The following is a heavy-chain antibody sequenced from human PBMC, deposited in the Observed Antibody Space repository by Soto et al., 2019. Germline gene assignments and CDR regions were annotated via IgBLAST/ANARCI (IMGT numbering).Heavy chain of an antibody. Sequence: QVVLLQSGTEVKRPGSSVKVSCKASGVPFNSYGFAWVRQAPGRGLEWVGRINPASQLRNYEQSLQGRVNIYPDNFKTKAFLGFDGPKSGDTAVYYCARMKLASLDHWGQGTLVTVSS. V-gene: IGHV1-69*09. CDR3: ARMKLASLDH. J-gene: IGHJ4*02. CDR2: INPASQLR. CDR1: GVPFNSYG.